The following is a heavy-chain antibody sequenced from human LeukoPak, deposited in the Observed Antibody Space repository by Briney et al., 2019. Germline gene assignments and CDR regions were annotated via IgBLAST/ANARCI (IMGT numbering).Heavy chain of an antibody. CDR2: IYTSGST. V-gene: IGHV4-4*07. J-gene: IGHJ5*02. CDR3: ARELDTGIHYNWFDP. Sequence: SETLSLTCTVSGGSISSYYWSWIRQPAGKGLEWIGRIYTSGSTNYNPSLKSRVTMSVDTSKNQFSLKLSSVTAADTAVYYCARELDTGIHYNWFDPWGQGTLVTVSS. CDR1: GGSISSYY.